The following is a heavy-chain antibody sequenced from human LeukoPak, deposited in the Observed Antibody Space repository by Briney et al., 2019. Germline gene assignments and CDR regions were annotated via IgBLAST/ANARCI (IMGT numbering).Heavy chain of an antibody. V-gene: IGHV3-48*01. CDR1: GFTFSSYA. Sequence: GGSLRLSCAASGFTFSSYAMSWVRQAPGKGLEWVSHISSSSTIYYADSVKGRFTISRDNAKNSLYLQMDSLRAEDTAVYYCARAGFTFSDYFGSFFDYWGQGTLATVSS. J-gene: IGHJ4*02. D-gene: IGHD3-10*01. CDR2: ISSSSTI. CDR3: ARAGFTFSDYFGSFFDY.